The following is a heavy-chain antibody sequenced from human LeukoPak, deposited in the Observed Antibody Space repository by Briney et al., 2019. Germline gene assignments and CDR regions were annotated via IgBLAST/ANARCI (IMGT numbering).Heavy chain of an antibody. CDR1: GGSISSYY. V-gene: IGHV4-59*01. CDR3: ASTSGWYQAFDI. D-gene: IGHD6-19*01. CDR2: IYYSGST. Sequence: PSETLSLTCIVSGGSISSYYWSWIRQPPGKGREWIGYIYYSGSTNYNPSLKSRVTVSVDTSKNQFSLKLSSVTAADTAVYYCASTSGWYQAFDIWGQGTMVTVSS. J-gene: IGHJ3*02.